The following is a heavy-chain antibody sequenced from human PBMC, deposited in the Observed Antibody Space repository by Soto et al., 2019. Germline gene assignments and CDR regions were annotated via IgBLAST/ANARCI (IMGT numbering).Heavy chain of an antibody. CDR2: IYPGDSDT. D-gene: IGHD2-15*01. Sequence: GESLKISCKGSGYSFTSYWIGWVRQMPGKGLEWMGIIYPGDSDTRYSPSFQGQVTISADKSISTAYLQWSSLKASETAMYYCARLYCSGGSCYRYYYYGMDVWGQGTTVTVSS. V-gene: IGHV5-51*01. J-gene: IGHJ6*02. CDR3: ARLYCSGGSCYRYYYYGMDV. CDR1: GYSFTSYW.